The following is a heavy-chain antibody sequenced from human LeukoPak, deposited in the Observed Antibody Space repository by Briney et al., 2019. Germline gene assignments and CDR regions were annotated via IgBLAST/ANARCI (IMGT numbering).Heavy chain of an antibody. CDR1: GFTFSSYS. V-gene: IGHV3-48*01. D-gene: IGHD1-26*01. Sequence: GGSLRLSCAASGFTFSSYSMNWVRQAPGKGLEWVSYISSSSSTIYYADSVKGRFTISRDNAKSSLYLQMNSLRAEDTAVYYCARGVNSGSSNYWGQGTLVTVSS. J-gene: IGHJ4*02. CDR3: ARGVNSGSSNY. CDR2: ISSSSSTI.